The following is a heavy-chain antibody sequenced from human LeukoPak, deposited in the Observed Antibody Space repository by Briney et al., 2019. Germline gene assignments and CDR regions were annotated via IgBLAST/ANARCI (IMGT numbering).Heavy chain of an antibody. J-gene: IGHJ4*02. D-gene: IGHD3-22*01. CDR3: AREKDSSGYYAFDY. CDR1: GGTFRSYE. CDR2: ISSSGSSI. Sequence: GGSLRLSCAASGGTFRSYEMNWVRQAPGKALQGVSYISSSGSSIYYADAVKGRFNISRDNAQNSLYVQMNSLRAEDTVMYYWAREKDSSGYYAFDYWGQGTLVTVSS. V-gene: IGHV3-48*03.